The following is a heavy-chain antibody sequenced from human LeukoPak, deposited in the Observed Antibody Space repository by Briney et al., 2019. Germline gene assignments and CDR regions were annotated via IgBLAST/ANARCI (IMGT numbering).Heavy chain of an antibody. CDR2: IYYSGSN. CDR1: GGSISSSSYY. J-gene: IGHJ4*02. Sequence: PSETLSLTCTVSGGSISSSSYYWGWIRQPPGKGLEWIGSIYYSGSNYYNPSLKSRVTISVDTSKNQFSLKLSSVTAADTAVYYCARQKYRPESQHDYWGQGTLVTVSS. D-gene: IGHD3-16*02. V-gene: IGHV4-39*01. CDR3: ARQKYRPESQHDY.